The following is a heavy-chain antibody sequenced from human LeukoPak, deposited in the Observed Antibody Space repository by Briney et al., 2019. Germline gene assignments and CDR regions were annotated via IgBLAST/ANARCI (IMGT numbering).Heavy chain of an antibody. V-gene: IGHV4-39*01. CDR1: GFTFSSYE. CDR2: IHYSGNT. D-gene: IGHD3-10*01. CDR3: ARQGVAGRGVMILKRPAGFDY. J-gene: IGHJ4*02. Sequence: PGGSLRLSCAASGFTFSSYEMNWVRQAPGKGLEWIGSIHYSGNTYYNPSLQSRVTISVDTSKNQFSLKLSSVTATDTAVYYCARQGVAGRGVMILKRPAGFDYWGQGTLVTVSS.